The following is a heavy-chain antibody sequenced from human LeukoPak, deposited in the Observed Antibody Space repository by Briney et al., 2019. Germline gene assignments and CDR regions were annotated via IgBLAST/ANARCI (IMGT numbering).Heavy chain of an antibody. Sequence: PSETLSLTCTVSGGSISSSSYYWGWIRQPPGKGLEWIGSIYYSGSSYYNPSLKSRVTISVDTSKNQFSLKLSSVTAADTAVYYCARDSAGSSGWYRGFDYWGQGTLVTVSS. V-gene: IGHV4-39*07. CDR1: GGSISSSSYY. J-gene: IGHJ4*02. D-gene: IGHD6-19*01. CDR2: IYYSGSS. CDR3: ARDSAGSSGWYRGFDY.